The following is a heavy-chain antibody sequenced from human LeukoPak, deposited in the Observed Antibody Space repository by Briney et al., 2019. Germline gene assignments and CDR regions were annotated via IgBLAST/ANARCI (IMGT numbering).Heavy chain of an antibody. V-gene: IGHV3-11*04. CDR2: ISSSGSTI. J-gene: IGHJ4*02. Sequence: PGGSLRLSCAASGFTFSDYYMSWIRQAPGKGLEWVSYISSSGSTIYYADSVKGRFTISRDNSKNTLYLQMNSLRAEDTAVYYCAKDSFRYCSSTSCSYFDYWGQGTLVTVSS. CDR1: GFTFSDYY. CDR3: AKDSFRYCSSTSCSYFDY. D-gene: IGHD2-2*01.